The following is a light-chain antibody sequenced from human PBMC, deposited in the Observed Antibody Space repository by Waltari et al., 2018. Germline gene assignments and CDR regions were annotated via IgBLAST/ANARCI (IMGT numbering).Light chain of an antibody. Sequence: QTVVTQEPSLSVSPGGTVTLTCALSSGSLSSTSYATWYQQTPGQAPRTLVYKGSSRSYGVPDRCAGSILGNKAALTITGAQAEDESDYYCSLYMGSGIWVFGGGTKLTVL. V-gene: IGLV8-61*01. CDR1: SGSLSSTSY. J-gene: IGLJ3*02. CDR3: SLYMGSGIWV. CDR2: KGS.